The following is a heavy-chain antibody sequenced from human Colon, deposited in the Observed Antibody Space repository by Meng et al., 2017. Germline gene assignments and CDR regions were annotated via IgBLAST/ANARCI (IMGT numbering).Heavy chain of an antibody. CDR1: GGSFSGYY. CDR3: ARERLSSGWYGGRWFDP. CDR2: INHSGSN. V-gene: IGHV4-34*01. J-gene: IGHJ5*02. Sequence: QWVRGLSSPSDTCPLPGHVYGGSFSGYYWSWIRQPPGKGLEWIGEINHSGSNNYNPSLKSRVTISVDTSKNQFSLKLSSVTAADTAVYYCARERLSSGWYGGRWFDPWGQGTLVTVSS. D-gene: IGHD6-19*01.